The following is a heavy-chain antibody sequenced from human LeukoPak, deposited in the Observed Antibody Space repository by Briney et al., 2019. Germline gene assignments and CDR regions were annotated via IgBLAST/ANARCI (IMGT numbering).Heavy chain of an antibody. CDR3: AKGSSSSWDYYYYGLDV. Sequence: PGRSLRLSCAGSGFIFNNYAMHWVRQPPGKGLEWVSGISWNSGTIDYADSVKGRFTISRDNAKNSLYLQMNSLRAEDTALYYCAKGSSSSWDYYYYGLDVWGQGTTVTVSS. D-gene: IGHD6-13*01. J-gene: IGHJ6*02. CDR1: GFIFNNYA. V-gene: IGHV3-9*01. CDR2: ISWNSGTI.